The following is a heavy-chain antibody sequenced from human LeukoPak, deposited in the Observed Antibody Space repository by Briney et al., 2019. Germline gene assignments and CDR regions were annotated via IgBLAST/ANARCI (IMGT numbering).Heavy chain of an antibody. J-gene: IGHJ4*02. CDR2: ISGSGGST. Sequence: GSLRLSCAASGFTFSSYAMSWVRQAPGKGLEWVSAISGSGGSTYYADSVKGRFTISRDNSKNTLYLQMNSLRAEDTAVYYCARGPERILRFLEWSPSASYFDYWGQGTLVTVFS. V-gene: IGHV3-23*01. D-gene: IGHD3-3*01. CDR3: ARGPERILRFLEWSPSASYFDY. CDR1: GFTFSSYA.